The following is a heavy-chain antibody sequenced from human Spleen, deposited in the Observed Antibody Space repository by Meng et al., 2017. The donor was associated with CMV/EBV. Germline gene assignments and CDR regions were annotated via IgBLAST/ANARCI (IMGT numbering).Heavy chain of an antibody. CDR1: GFTFSNSW. CDR3: AREETCSSTSCYSSFDY. D-gene: IGHD2-2*01. J-gene: IGHJ4*02. Sequence: GGSLRLSCAASGFTFSNSWMHWVRQGPGKGLVWVSRINPDGSSTSYADSVKGRFTISRDNAKNSLYLQINSLRAEDTAVYYCAREETCSSTSCYSSFDYWGQGTLVTVSS. CDR2: INPDGSST. V-gene: IGHV3-74*01.